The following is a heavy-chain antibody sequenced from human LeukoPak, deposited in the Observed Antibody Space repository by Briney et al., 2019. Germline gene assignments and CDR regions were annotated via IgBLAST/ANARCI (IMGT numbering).Heavy chain of an antibody. Sequence: PGGSLRLSCAASGFTFSSYGMHWVRQAPGKGLEWVAVISYDGSNKYYADSVKGRFTISRDSSKNTLYLQMNSLRAEDTAVYYCAKPRHDYGDPFDYWGQGTLVTVSS. CDR3: AKPRHDYGDPFDY. CDR2: ISYDGSNK. CDR1: GFTFSSYG. J-gene: IGHJ4*01. V-gene: IGHV3-30*18. D-gene: IGHD4-17*01.